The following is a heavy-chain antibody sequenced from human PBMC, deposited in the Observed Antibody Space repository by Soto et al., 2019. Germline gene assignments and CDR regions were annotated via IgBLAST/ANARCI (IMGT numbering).Heavy chain of an antibody. CDR3: AREGYGDYVITP. CDR1: GFTVSSNY. CDR2: IYSGGST. V-gene: IGHV3-53*02. D-gene: IGHD4-17*01. Sequence: EVQLMETGGGLIQPGGSLRLSCAASGFTVSSNYMSWVRQAPGKGLEWVSVIYSGGSTYYADSVKGRFTISRDNSKNTLYLQMNSLRAEDTAVYYCAREGYGDYVITPWGQGTLVTVSS. J-gene: IGHJ5*02.